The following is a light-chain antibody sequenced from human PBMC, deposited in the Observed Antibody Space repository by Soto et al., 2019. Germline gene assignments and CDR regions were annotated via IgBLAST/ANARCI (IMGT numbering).Light chain of an antibody. V-gene: IGKV1-5*01. CDR3: QQYNSYLVT. CDR2: DAS. J-gene: IGKJ1*01. CDR1: QGISTW. Sequence: DIQLTQSPSTLSASVGDRVTITCRASQGISTWLAWYQQKPGKAPKLLICDASIFESGVPSRFSGSGSGTEFTLTISSLQPDDTATYYCQQYNSYLVTFGQGTKVDIK.